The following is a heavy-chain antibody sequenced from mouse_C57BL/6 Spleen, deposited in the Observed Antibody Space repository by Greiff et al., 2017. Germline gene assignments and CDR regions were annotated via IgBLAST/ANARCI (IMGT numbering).Heavy chain of an antibody. CDR1: GYTFTDYE. D-gene: IGHD1-1*01. V-gene: IGHV1-15*01. CDR3: TRWSSYDWYFDV. J-gene: IGHJ1*03. CDR2: IDPETGGT. Sequence: VQLQQPGAELVRPGASVTLSCKASGYTFTDYEMHWVKQTPVHGLEWIGAIDPETGGTAYNQKFKGKAILTADKSSSTAYMELRSLTSEDSAVYYCTRWSSYDWYFDVWGTGTTVTVSS.